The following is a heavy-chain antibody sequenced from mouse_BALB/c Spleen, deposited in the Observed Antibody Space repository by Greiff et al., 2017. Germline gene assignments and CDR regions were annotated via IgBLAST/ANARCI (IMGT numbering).Heavy chain of an antibody. CDR1: GFNIKDYY. Sequence: VQLKESGAELVRPGALVKLSCKASGFNIKDYYMHWVKQRPEQGLEWIGWIDPENGIAIYDPKFQGKASITADTSSNTAYLQLSSLTSEDTAVYYCARGGTGGAMDYWGQGTSVTVSS. CDR2: IDPENGIA. J-gene: IGHJ4*01. V-gene: IGHV14-1*02. CDR3: ARGGTGGAMDY. D-gene: IGHD3-3*01.